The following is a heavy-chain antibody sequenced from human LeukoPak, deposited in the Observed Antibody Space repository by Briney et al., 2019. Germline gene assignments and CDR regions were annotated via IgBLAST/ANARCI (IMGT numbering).Heavy chain of an antibody. V-gene: IGHV3-30*03. CDR3: ATEYSSWYPLDY. CDR1: GFTFSSYG. J-gene: IGHJ4*02. D-gene: IGHD6-6*01. CDR2: ISYDGSNK. Sequence: PGGSLRLSCAASGFTFSSYGMHWVRQAPGKGLEWVAVISYDGSNKYYADSVKGRFTISRDNSKNTLYLQMNSLRAEDTAVYYCATEYSSWYPLDYWGRGTLVTVSS.